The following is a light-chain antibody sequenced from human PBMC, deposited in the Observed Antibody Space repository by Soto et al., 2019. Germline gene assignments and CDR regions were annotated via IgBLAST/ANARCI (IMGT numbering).Light chain of an antibody. J-gene: IGKJ4*01. V-gene: IGKV3-15*01. CDR2: GAS. Sequence: ILLTQSPGTLSLSPGERATLSRRASQSVSSNLAWYQQKPGQAPRLLIYGASTRATGIQGRFSGSGSGTEFTLTISCLQSEDFATYYCQHYYSYPLTFGGGTKVDIK. CDR3: QHYYSYPLT. CDR1: QSVSSN.